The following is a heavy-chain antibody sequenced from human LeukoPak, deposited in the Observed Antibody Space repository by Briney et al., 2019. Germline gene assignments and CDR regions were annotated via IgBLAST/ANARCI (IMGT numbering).Heavy chain of an antibody. CDR1: GGTFSSYA. Sequence: ASVKVSCKASGGTFSSYAIIWVRQAPGQGLEWMGGIIPIFGTANYAQKFQGRVTITTDESTSTAYMELSSLRSEDTAVYYCARSGFHYCSSTSCYNGFDPWGQGTLVTVSS. CDR3: ARSGFHYCSSTSCYNGFDP. V-gene: IGHV1-69*05. D-gene: IGHD2-2*01. CDR2: IIPIFGTA. J-gene: IGHJ5*02.